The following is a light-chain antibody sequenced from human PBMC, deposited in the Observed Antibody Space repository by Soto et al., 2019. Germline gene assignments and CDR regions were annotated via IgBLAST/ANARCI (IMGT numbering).Light chain of an antibody. CDR1: QSVSSSY. Sequence: EIVLTQSRGTLSLSPGERAALSCRASQSVSSSYLAWYQQKPGQAPRLLIYGASMRATGIPDRFSGSGSGTDFTLTISSLEPEDFAVYYCQQRSNWPPTFGQGTRLEIK. J-gene: IGKJ5*01. V-gene: IGKV3D-20*02. CDR2: GAS. CDR3: QQRSNWPPT.